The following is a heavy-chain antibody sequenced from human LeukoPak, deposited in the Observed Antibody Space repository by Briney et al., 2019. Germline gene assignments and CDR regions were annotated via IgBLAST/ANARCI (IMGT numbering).Heavy chain of an antibody. J-gene: IGHJ3*02. V-gene: IGHV4-4*07. CDR3: AKSNGYGLVDI. D-gene: IGHD3-10*01. Sequence: SETLSLTCTVSGGSISSYYWSWIRQPAGKGLEWIGRIYTSGSTNYNPSLNSRVTMSVDTSKNQFSLKLNSVTAADTAVYYCAKSNGYGLVDIWGQGTMVTVSS. CDR1: GGSISSYY. CDR2: IYTSGST.